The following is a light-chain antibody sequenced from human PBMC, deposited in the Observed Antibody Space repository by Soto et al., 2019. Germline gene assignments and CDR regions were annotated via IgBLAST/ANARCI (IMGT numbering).Light chain of an antibody. V-gene: IGLV2-14*03. CDR1: SSDVGFSNY. CDR3: GSFTSSDTDV. J-gene: IGLJ1*01. Sequence: QSALTQPASVSGSPGQSITISCTGTSSDVGFSNYIFWYQQHPGKAPKLIISDVSNRPSGVSNRFSGSKSANTASLTISGLLAEDEADYYCGSFTSSDTDVFGSGTKVTVL. CDR2: DVS.